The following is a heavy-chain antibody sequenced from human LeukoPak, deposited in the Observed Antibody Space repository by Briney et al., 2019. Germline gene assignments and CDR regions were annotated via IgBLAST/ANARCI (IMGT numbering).Heavy chain of an antibody. D-gene: IGHD2-2*01. V-gene: IGHV1-18*01. CDR3: ERVDVVVPVDY. J-gene: IGHJ4*02. CDR2: ISTYNGNT. CDR1: GSTFTSYG. Sequence: GASVKLSRTASGSTFTSYGISWVRQAPGQGLGWMGWISTYNGNTNYAQKLHARVTMTTDTSTSTAYMELRSLRSDDTAVYYCERVDVVVPVDYWGQGTLVTVSS.